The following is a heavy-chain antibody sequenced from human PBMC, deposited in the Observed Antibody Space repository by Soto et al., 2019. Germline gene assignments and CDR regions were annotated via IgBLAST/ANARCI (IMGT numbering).Heavy chain of an antibody. D-gene: IGHD6-6*01. CDR1: GGSISSSSYY. Sequence: SETLSLTCTVSGGSISSSSYYWGWIRQPPGKGLEWIGSIYYSGSTYYNPSLKSRVTISVDTSKNQFSLKLSSVTAADTAVYYCAIEEGSSWGYYFDYWGQGTLVTVSS. CDR2: IYYSGST. J-gene: IGHJ4*02. V-gene: IGHV4-39*01. CDR3: AIEEGSSWGYYFDY.